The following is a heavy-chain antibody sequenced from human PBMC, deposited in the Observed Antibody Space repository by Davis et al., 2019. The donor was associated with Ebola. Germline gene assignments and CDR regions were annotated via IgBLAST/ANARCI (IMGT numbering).Heavy chain of an antibody. J-gene: IGHJ3*02. V-gene: IGHV3-23*01. CDR2: ISGSGGST. D-gene: IGHD3-16*02. CDR1: GFTFSSYA. Sequence: PGGSLRLSCAASGFTFSSYAMSWVRQAPGKGLEWVSAISGSGGSTYYADSVKGRFTISRDNSKKTLYLQMNSLRAEDTAVYYCAKDWHDYVWGSYRHDAFDIWGQGTMVTVSS. CDR3: AKDWHDYVWGSYRHDAFDI.